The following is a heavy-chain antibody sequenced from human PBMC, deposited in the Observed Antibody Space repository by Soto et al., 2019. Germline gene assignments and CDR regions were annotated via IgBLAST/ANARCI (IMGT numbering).Heavy chain of an antibody. V-gene: IGHV1-58*01. CDR1: GFTFTSSA. CDR2: IAVGSGYT. D-gene: IGHD2-8*01. Sequence: SVKVSCKASGFTFTSSAFQWVRQARGQRLEWIGWIAVGSGYTNYAQRFQDRVTLTRDMSTATTYMELSRLTSEDTVIYYCAADATAWQQMVPSDYWGQGTLVTVSS. CDR3: AADATAWQQMVPSDY. J-gene: IGHJ4*02.